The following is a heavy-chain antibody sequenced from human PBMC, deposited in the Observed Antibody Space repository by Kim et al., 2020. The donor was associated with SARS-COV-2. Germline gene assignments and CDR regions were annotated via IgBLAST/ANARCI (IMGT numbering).Heavy chain of an antibody. Sequence: GGSLRLSCAASGFTFSSYWMSWVRQAPGKGLEWVANIKQDGSEKYYVDSVKGRFTISRDNAKNSLYLQMNSLRAEDTAVYYCARDLQDFWSGFFDLWGRGTLVTVSS. J-gene: IGHJ2*01. V-gene: IGHV3-7*03. CDR3: ARDLQDFWSGFFDL. CDR2: IKQDGSEK. CDR1: GFTFSSYW. D-gene: IGHD3-3*01.